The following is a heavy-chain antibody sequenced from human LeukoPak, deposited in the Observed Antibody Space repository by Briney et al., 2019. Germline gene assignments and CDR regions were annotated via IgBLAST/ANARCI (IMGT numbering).Heavy chain of an antibody. CDR2: INTDSGGT. CDR3: SRHVVTLVRGVNNRKEDWFDP. J-gene: IGHJ5*02. CDR1: GYTFTTYP. D-gene: IGHD3-10*01. Sequence: ASVKVSCKASGYTFTTYPMNWVRQAPGQGLEWLGWINTDSGGTNYAQKFLGRVTMTRDKANSTAYLELSGLRSDDTAVYYCSRHVVTLVRGVNNRKEDWFDPWGQGTLVSVSS. V-gene: IGHV1-2*02.